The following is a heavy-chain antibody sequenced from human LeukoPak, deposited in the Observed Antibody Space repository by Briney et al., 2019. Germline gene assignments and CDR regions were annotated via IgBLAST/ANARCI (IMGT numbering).Heavy chain of an antibody. CDR2: ISYDGSNK. Sequence: PGGSLRLSCAASGFTFSSYAMHWVRQAPGKGLEWVAVISYDGSNKYYADSVKGRFTISRDNSKNTLYLQMNSLRAEDTAVYYCARDYGRYSSHYWGQGTLVTVSS. D-gene: IGHD6-19*01. J-gene: IGHJ4*02. V-gene: IGHV3-30-3*01. CDR1: GFTFSSYA. CDR3: ARDYGRYSSHY.